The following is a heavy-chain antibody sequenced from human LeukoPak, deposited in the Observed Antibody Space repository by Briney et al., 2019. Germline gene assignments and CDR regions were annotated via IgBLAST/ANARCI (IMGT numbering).Heavy chain of an antibody. J-gene: IGHJ6*03. D-gene: IGHD3-10*01. CDR1: GGSFSGYY. CDR3: ARVEEGYGSGRRENYYYYYMDV. CDR2: IHYSGST. Sequence: SETLSLTCAVYGGSFSGYYWSWIRQPPGKGLEWIGYIHYSGSTNYNPSLKRRVTISVDTSKNQFSLKLSSVTAADTAVYYCARVEEGYGSGRRENYYYYYMDVWGKGTTVTISS. V-gene: IGHV4-59*01.